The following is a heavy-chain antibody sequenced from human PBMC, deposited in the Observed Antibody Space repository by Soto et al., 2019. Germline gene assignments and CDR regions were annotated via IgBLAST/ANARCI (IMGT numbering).Heavy chain of an antibody. CDR3: AKRSPYSSGWYSPIFDY. J-gene: IGHJ4*02. Sequence: WWSLRLSCSASVLSFSDYAMSWCRQAPGKGLEWVSVISESGGSTHYADSVRGRFTVSRDNSKNSLSLRMNSLRDEDTAVYFCAKRSPYSSGWYSPIFDYWGQGALVTVSS. CDR2: ISESGGST. V-gene: IGHV3-23*01. CDR1: VLSFSDYA. D-gene: IGHD6-13*01.